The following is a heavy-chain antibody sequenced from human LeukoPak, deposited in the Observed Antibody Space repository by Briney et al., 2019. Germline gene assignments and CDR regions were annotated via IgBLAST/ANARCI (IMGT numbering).Heavy chain of an antibody. J-gene: IGHJ5*02. CDR3: ARDGEPPATWFDP. D-gene: IGHD1-14*01. CDR1: GYTFTGYY. V-gene: IGHV1-2*02. Sequence: EASVTVSCKASGYTFTGYYMHWVRQAPGQGLEWMGWINPNSGGTNYAQKFQGRVTMTRDTSISTAYMELSRLRSDDTAVYYWARDGEPPATWFDPWGQGTLVTVSS. CDR2: INPNSGGT.